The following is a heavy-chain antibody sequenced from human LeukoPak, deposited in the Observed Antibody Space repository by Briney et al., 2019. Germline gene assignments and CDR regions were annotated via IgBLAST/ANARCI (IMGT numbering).Heavy chain of an antibody. J-gene: IGHJ4*02. CDR1: GDSISSRSYY. Sequence: SETLSLTCTVSGDSISSRSYYWGWIRQPPGKGLDWIGSIYYSGSTYYNPSLKSRVTISVDTSKNQFSLMLNSVTAADTAVYYCARRDNRELTFDYWGQGTLVTVSS. CDR3: ARRDNRELTFDY. D-gene: IGHD1-26*01. V-gene: IGHV4-39*01. CDR2: IYYSGST.